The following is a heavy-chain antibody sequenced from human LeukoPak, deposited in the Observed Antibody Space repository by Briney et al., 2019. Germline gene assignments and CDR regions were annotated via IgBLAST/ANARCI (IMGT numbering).Heavy chain of an antibody. V-gene: IGHV3-9*01. Sequence: GGSLSLSCAASGFTFDDYAMHWVRQAPGKGLEWVSGISWNSGSIGYADSVKGRFTISRDNAKNSLYLQMNSLRAEDTALYYCAAMQWLRPSRGWFDPWGQGTLVTVSS. CDR3: AAMQWLRPSRGWFDP. D-gene: IGHD5-12*01. CDR2: ISWNSGSI. J-gene: IGHJ5*02. CDR1: GFTFDDYA.